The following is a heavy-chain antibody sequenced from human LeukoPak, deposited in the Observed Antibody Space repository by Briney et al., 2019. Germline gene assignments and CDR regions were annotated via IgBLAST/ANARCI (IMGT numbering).Heavy chain of an antibody. V-gene: IGHV3-30*18. CDR1: GFTFSSYG. D-gene: IGHD6-13*01. Sequence: GGSLRLSCAASGFTFSSYGMHWVRQAPGKGLEWVAVISYDGSNKYYADSVKGRFTMSRDNSKNTLYLQMNSLRAEDTAVYYCAKVASYSSSWYDYYYYYGMDVWGQGPTVTVSS. J-gene: IGHJ6*02. CDR2: ISYDGSNK. CDR3: AKVASYSSSWYDYYYYYGMDV.